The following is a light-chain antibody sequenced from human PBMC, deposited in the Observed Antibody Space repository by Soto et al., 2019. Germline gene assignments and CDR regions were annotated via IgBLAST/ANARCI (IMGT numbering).Light chain of an antibody. CDR1: SSDVGGFNY. V-gene: IGLV2-14*01. CDR2: DVY. Sequence: QSYLTHPASVSASPGQSITISCTGTSSDVGGFNYVSWYQQHPGKAPKLLIFDVYSRPSGISNRFSGSKSGNTASLTISGLQAEDEADYYCSSYTTSSSYVFGAGTKVT. CDR3: SSYTTSSSYV. J-gene: IGLJ1*01.